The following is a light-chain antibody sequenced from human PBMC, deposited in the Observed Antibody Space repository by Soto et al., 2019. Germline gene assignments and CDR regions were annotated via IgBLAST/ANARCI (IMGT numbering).Light chain of an antibody. CDR3: QQYRT. CDR1: QSVSNF. J-gene: IGKJ1*01. CDR2: GAS. Sequence: EIVLTQSPATLSLSPGERATLSCRASQSVSNFLAWYQQKPGQAPRIIIFGASGRATGIPDRFSGSGSGTDYTLSISRLEPEDFAVYYCQQYRTFCQGTKVDIK. V-gene: IGKV3-20*01.